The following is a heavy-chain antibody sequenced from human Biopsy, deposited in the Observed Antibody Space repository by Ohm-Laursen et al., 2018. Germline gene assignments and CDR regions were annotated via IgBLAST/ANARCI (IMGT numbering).Heavy chain of an antibody. Sequence: SLRLSCSASGFTFSDYYMNWIRQAPGKGLEWVSFITNTGRTVYADSVKGRFTISRDNADNSPHLQMKSLRAEDTAVYYCARELGNGMDVWGQRTPVTVSS. V-gene: IGHV3-11*01. CDR1: GFTFSDYY. J-gene: IGHJ6*02. CDR2: ITNTGRTV. CDR3: ARELGNGMDV.